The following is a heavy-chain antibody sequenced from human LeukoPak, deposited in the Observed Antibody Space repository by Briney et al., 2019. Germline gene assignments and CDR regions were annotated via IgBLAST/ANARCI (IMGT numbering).Heavy chain of an antibody. Sequence: PGGSLRLSCAASGFIFRHYTMTWVRQAPGKGLEWVSHIRSNGDDIRYADFVEGRFTISRDDAKNSLFLQMNSLRAEDTAVYYCAKDTGDSWYFDLWGRGTLVTVSS. CDR1: GFIFRHYT. CDR3: AKDTGDSWYFDL. J-gene: IGHJ2*01. CDR2: IRSNGDDI. V-gene: IGHV3-21*05. D-gene: IGHD2-21*02.